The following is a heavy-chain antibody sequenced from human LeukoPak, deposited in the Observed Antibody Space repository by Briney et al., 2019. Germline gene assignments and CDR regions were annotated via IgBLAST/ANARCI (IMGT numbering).Heavy chain of an antibody. CDR1: GFTFDDYG. CDR2: INWNGVST. Sequence: TGGSLRLSCAASGFTFDDYGMSWVRQAPGKGLEWVSGINWNGVSTSYVDSVKGRFTISRDNAKNSLYLQMNSLRAEDTALYYCARALSNYVDYHYYYYMDVWGKGTMVTVSS. J-gene: IGHJ6*03. D-gene: IGHD4-11*01. V-gene: IGHV3-20*04. CDR3: ARALSNYVDYHYYYYMDV.